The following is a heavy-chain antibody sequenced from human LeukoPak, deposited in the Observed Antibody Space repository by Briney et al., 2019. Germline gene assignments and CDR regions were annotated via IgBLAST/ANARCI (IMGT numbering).Heavy chain of an antibody. J-gene: IGHJ5*02. V-gene: IGHV1-2*02. D-gene: IGHD3-3*01. Sequence: GASVKVSCKASGYTFTGYYMHWVRQAPGQGLEWMGWINPNSGGTNYAQKFQGRVTMTRDTSISTAYMELSRLRSDDTAVYYCARTRVTIPRWFDPLGQGTLVTVSS. CDR2: INPNSGGT. CDR1: GYTFTGYY. CDR3: ARTRVTIPRWFDP.